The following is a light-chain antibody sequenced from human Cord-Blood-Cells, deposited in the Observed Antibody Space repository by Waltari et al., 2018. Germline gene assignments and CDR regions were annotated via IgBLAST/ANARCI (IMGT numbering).Light chain of an antibody. J-gene: IGLJ1*01. CDR2: SNN. CDR3: AAWDDSLNGYV. CDR1: TSNIGSNT. Sequence: VLTQPPSASVTPGQRVTLTCSGSTSNIGSNTVNCYPPPPGTAPKLLIYSNNQRPSGVPDRFSGSKSGTSASLAISGLQSEDEADYYCAAWDDSLNGYVFGTGTKVTVL. V-gene: IGLV1-44*01.